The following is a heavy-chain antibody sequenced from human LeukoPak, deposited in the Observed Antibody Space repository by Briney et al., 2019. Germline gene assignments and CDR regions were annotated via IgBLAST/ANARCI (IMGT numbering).Heavy chain of an antibody. CDR2: INHSGST. J-gene: IGHJ2*01. CDR3: ARGTTVTRYFDL. CDR1: GGSCSDYY. Sequence: PSGTLSLTCAVYGGSCSDYYWSWIRQPPGKGREWIGEINHSGSTNYNPSLKSRVTISVDTSKNQFSLKLSSVTAADTAVYYCARGTTVTRYFDLWGRGTLVTVSS. V-gene: IGHV4-34*01. D-gene: IGHD4-17*01.